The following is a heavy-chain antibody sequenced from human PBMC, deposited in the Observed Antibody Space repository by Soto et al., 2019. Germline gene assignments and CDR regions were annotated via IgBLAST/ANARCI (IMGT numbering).Heavy chain of an antibody. Sequence: SCAAXGXTFXXXXXSWVRQAXGKXXEWVGRIKSKTDGGTTDYAAPVKGRFTXXRDXSKNTLYLQMNSLKTEDTAVYYCTTQXHIAEYGMDVWGQGTTVTVSS. CDR1: GXTFXXXX. J-gene: IGHJ6*02. V-gene: IGHV3-15*01. CDR2: IKSKTDGGTT. CDR3: TTQXHIAEYGMDV. D-gene: IGHD6-13*01.